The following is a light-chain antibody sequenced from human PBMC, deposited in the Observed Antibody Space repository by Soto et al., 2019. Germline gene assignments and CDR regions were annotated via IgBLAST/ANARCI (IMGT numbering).Light chain of an antibody. CDR2: EVG. Sequence: QPVLTQPASVSGSPGQSITISCTGTSSDVGGYNYVSWYQQHPGKAPRLMIYEVGNRPSGVSNRFSGSKSGNTASLTISGLQAEDEADYYCSSYTTSTTVLFGGGTKLTVL. CDR1: SSDVGGYNY. CDR3: SSYTTSTTVL. J-gene: IGLJ2*01. V-gene: IGLV2-14*01.